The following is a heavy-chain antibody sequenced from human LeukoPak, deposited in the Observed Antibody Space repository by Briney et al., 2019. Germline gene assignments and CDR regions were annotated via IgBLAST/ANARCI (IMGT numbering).Heavy chain of an antibody. J-gene: IGHJ4*02. V-gene: IGHV4-59*01. CDR1: GGSISSYY. D-gene: IGHD6-13*01. CDR3: ARVRRAAAGPFDY. CDR2: IYYSGST. Sequence: PSETLSLTCTVSGGSISSYYWSWMRQPPGKGLEWIGYIYYSGSTNYNPSLKSRVTISVAASKNQFSLKLSLVTAADTAVYYCARVRRAAAGPFDYWGQGTLVTVSS.